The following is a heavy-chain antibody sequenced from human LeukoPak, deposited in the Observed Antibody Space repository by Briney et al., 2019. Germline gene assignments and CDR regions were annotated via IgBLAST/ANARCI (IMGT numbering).Heavy chain of an antibody. CDR3: ARGPSTKYQLLSDY. CDR1: GYTLTELS. D-gene: IGHD2-2*01. Sequence: ASVKVSCKVSGYTLTELSMHWVRQAPGKGLEWMGGFDPEDGETIYAQKFQGRVTMTTDTSTSTAYMELRSLRSDDTAVYYCARGPSTKYQLLSDYWGQGTLVTVSS. J-gene: IGHJ4*02. CDR2: FDPEDGET. V-gene: IGHV1-24*01.